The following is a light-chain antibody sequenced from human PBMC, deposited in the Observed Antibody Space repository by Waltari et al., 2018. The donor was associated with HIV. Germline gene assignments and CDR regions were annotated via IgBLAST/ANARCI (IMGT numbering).Light chain of an antibody. CDR2: DGS. J-gene: IGLJ1*01. CDR1: NIGSKS. CDR3: HVWDRSSDHHV. V-gene: IGLV3-21*02. Sequence: SYVLTKPPSVSVAPGQAATIPCGGNNIGSKSVHWYQQKAGQAPVLVVYDGSDRPSGIPERFSGSRSGNTATLTISRVEAGDEADYYCHVWDRSSDHHVFGTGTKVTVL.